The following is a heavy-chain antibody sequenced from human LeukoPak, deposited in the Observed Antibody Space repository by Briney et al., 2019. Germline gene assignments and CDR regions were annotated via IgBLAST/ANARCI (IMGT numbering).Heavy chain of an antibody. CDR1: GYTFTSYY. CDR2: INPSGGST. Sequence: GASVKVSCKASGYTFTSYYMHWVRQAPGQGREWMGIINPSGGSTSYAQKFQGRVTMTRDTSTSTVYMELSSLRSEDTAVYYCARVQEGLTGPWYFDLWGRGTLVTVSS. V-gene: IGHV1-46*01. J-gene: IGHJ2*01. D-gene: IGHD3-9*01. CDR3: ARVQEGLTGPWYFDL.